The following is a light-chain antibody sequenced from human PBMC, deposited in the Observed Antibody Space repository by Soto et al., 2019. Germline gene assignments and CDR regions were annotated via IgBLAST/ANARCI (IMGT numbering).Light chain of an antibody. V-gene: IGLV2-11*01. J-gene: IGLJ1*01. Sequence: ALTQPRSVSGSPGQSVTISCTGTSSDVGGYNYVSWFQQHPGKAPKLMIYAVTERPSGVPDRFSGSKSGNTASLTISGLQAEDEADYYCCSYAGTFTYVFGTGTKVTVL. CDR2: AVT. CDR3: CSYAGTFTYV. CDR1: SSDVGGYNY.